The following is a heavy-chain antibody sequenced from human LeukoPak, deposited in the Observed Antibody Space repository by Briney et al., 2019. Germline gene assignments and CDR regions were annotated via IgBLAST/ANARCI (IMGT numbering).Heavy chain of an antibody. CDR2: MNPNSGGT. D-gene: IGHD2-2*01. Sequence: GASVKVTCKASGYTFTDYYVHWVRQAPGQGLEWMGWMNPNSGGTNYAQRFQGRVTMTRDTSISTAYMELTRLRFDDTAVFYCATSRGGTSFDYRGQGTLVTVSS. CDR1: GYTFTDYY. J-gene: IGHJ4*02. V-gene: IGHV1-2*02. CDR3: ATSRGGTSFDY.